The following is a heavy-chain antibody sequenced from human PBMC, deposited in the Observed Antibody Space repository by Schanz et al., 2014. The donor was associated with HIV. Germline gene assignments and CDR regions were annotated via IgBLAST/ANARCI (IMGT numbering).Heavy chain of an antibody. J-gene: IGHJ4*02. CDR1: GFTFNNYA. V-gene: IGHV3-23*01. CDR2: ISGSGDNS. D-gene: IGHD3-3*01. CDR3: AKQEENYDFWSGYLEGPHLRD. Sequence: EVQLLESGGGLVQPGGSLRLSYAASGFTFNNYAMTWVRQAPGKGLEWVSAISGSGDNSWYGDSVKGRFTISRDNSKNTLYLQMSSLRAEDTAVYYCAKQEENYDFWSGYLEGPHLRDWGQGTLVAVSS.